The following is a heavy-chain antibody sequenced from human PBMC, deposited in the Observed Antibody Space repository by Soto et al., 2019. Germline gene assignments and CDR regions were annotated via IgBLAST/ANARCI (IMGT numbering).Heavy chain of an antibody. CDR2: INPNSGGT. J-gene: IGHJ6*02. CDR3: ARGSEAYYYDSSGYYGPYYYGMDV. CDR1: GYTFAVYY. D-gene: IGHD3-22*01. V-gene: IGHV1-2*04. Sequence: ASVKVSCKASGYTFAVYYMHWVRQAPGQGLEWMGWINPNSGGTNYAQKFQGWVTMTRDTSISTAYMELSRLRSDDTAVYYCARGSEAYYYDSSGYYGPYYYGMDVWGQGTTVTVSS.